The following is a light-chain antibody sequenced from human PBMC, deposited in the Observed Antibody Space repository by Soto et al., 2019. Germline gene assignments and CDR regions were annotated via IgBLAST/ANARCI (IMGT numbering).Light chain of an antibody. CDR2: AAS. V-gene: IGKV1-5*01. Sequence: DIQMTHSPSSLSASVGDRVTITCQASQNINNYLNWYQQKPGKAPKLLIYAASSLETGVPSRFSGSGSGTEFTLSISSLQPDDSASYYCQQYNSYSKTFGQGTKVDIK. CDR3: QQYNSYSKT. CDR1: QNINNY. J-gene: IGKJ1*01.